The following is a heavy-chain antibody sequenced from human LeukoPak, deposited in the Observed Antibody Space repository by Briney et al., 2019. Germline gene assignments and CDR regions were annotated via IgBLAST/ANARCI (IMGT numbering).Heavy chain of an antibody. CDR1: GGSISSGGYY. J-gene: IGHJ4*02. Sequence: SQTLSLTCTVSGGSISSGGYYWSWIRQHPGKGLEWIGYIYYSGSTYCNPSLKSRVTISVDTSKNQFSLKLSSVTAADTAVYYCARVMYRKVYYFDYWGQGTLVTVSS. CDR3: ARVMYRKVYYFDY. V-gene: IGHV4-31*03. CDR2: IYYSGST. D-gene: IGHD1-26*01.